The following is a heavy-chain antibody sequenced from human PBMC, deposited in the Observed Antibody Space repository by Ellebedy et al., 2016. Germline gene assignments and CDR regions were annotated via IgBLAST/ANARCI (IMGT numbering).Heavy chain of an antibody. CDR3: RQGHYFDQ. Sequence: GGSLRLXXTASELNLGNYFMTWIRRAPGKGLEWVATISGAGYTTFFADSVKGRFTISRDNSKNTLYLQMNNLRVDDTALYYCRQGHYFDQWGQGALVTVSS. J-gene: IGHJ4*02. V-gene: IGHV3-23*01. CDR1: ELNLGNYF. CDR2: ISGAGYTT.